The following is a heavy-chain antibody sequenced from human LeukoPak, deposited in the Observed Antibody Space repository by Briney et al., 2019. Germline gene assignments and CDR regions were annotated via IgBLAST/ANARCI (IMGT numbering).Heavy chain of an antibody. Sequence: GGSLRLSCAASGFTFSSHAVSWVRQPPGKGLEWVSSVSGGGGTPYYADSVKGRFTISRDNSKSTLYLQMNSLRAEDTAVYYCANGDAGRPSEGLDYWGRGTLVTVSS. J-gene: IGHJ4*02. D-gene: IGHD6-6*01. CDR3: ANGDAGRPSEGLDY. V-gene: IGHV3-23*01. CDR1: GFTFSSHA. CDR2: VSGGGGTP.